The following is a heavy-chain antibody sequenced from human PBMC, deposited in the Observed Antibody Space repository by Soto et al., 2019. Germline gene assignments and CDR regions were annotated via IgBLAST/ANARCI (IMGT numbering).Heavy chain of an antibody. D-gene: IGHD3-22*01. V-gene: IGHV4-59*12. CDR3: AREKAYYYDSSGSSRWFDP. Sequence: SETLSLTYTVSGGSISSYYWSWIRQPPGKGLEWIGYIYYSGSTNYNPSLKSRVTISVDTSKNQFSQKLSSVTAADTAVYYCAREKAYYYDSSGSSRWFDPWGQGTLVTVSS. CDR2: IYYSGST. J-gene: IGHJ5*02. CDR1: GGSISSYY.